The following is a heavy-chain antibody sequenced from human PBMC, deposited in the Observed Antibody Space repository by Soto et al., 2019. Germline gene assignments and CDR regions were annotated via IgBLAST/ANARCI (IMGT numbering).Heavy chain of an antibody. CDR2: IYYSGST. CDR1: GGSISSYY. V-gene: IGHV4-59*01. J-gene: IGHJ5*02. D-gene: IGHD3-10*01. Sequence: QVQLQESGPGLVKPSETLSLTCTVSGGSISSYYWSWIRQPPGKGLEWIGYIYYSGSTNYNASLKSRVTISVDTSKNQFSLKLSSVTAADTAVYYCARVPPVHSFQYYYGSGTRNWWFDPWGQGTLVTVSS. CDR3: ARVPPVHSFQYYYGSGTRNWWFDP.